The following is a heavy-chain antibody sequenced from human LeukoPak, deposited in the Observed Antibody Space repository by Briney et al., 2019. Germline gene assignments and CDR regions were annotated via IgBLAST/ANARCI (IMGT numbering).Heavy chain of an antibody. CDR1: GGSISSYY. Sequence: SETLSLTCTVSGGSISSYYWTWIRQPLGKGLEYIGYIYYSGSANYNPSLKSRVTISVDTSKNQFSLKLSSVTAADTAVYYCARSPSPGPSHYYYYMDVWGKGTTVTVS. J-gene: IGHJ6*03. V-gene: IGHV4-59*01. CDR3: ARSPSPGPSHYYYYMDV. CDR2: IYYSGSA. D-gene: IGHD3-10*01.